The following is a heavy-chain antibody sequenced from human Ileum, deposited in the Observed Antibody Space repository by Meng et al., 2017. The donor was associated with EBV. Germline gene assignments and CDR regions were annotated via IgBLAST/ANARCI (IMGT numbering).Heavy chain of an antibody. V-gene: IGHV3-30*03. Sequence: QVQLVGSGGGVGQPGRFLGLSVAGLGLPFMTYGMHWVRQAPGKGLEWVAVISNDGNNKYYADSVKGRFIISRDNSKNTLYVQMNSLRAEDTAVYYCAIGDYGQNYFHHWGQGTLVTVSS. J-gene: IGHJ1*01. CDR1: GLPFMTYG. D-gene: IGHD4-17*01. CDR2: ISNDGNNK. CDR3: AIGDYGQNYFHH.